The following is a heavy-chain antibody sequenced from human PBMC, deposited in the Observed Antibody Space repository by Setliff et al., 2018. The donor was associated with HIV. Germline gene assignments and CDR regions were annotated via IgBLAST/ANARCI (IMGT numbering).Heavy chain of an antibody. Sequence: SETLSLTCDVSGGSVSSPGYYWSWIRQPPGKGLEWIGEINNSGSTNYNPSLKSRVTISVDKSKNQLSLKLSSVTAADTAVYYWARQGYYYDNSGYFTIWGQGTLVTVSS. J-gene: IGHJ4*02. D-gene: IGHD3-22*01. CDR1: GGSVSSPGYY. CDR3: ARQGYYYDNSGYFTI. CDR2: INNSGST. V-gene: IGHV4-34*01.